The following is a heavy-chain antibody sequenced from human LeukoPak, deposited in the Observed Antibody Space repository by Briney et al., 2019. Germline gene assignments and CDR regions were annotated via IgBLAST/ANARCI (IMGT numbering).Heavy chain of an antibody. V-gene: IGHV3-23*01. D-gene: IGHD4-23*01. Sequence: GGSLRLSCAASGFTFSSYAMSWVRQAPGKGLEWVSAISGSGGSTYYADSVKGRFTISRDNAQKSLYLQMNSLRADDTAVYYCARDDGGNFNDAFDIWGQGTMVAVSS. CDR2: ISGSGGST. CDR3: ARDDGGNFNDAFDI. CDR1: GFTFSSYA. J-gene: IGHJ3*02.